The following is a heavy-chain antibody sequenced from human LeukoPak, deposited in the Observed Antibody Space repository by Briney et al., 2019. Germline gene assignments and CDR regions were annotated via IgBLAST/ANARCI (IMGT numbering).Heavy chain of an antibody. CDR3: ARERRDNYDILTGTIYYYYYYMDV. V-gene: IGHV4-34*01. CDR1: GGSFSGDF. J-gene: IGHJ6*03. CDR2: INHGGST. Sequence: SETLSLTCAVYGGSFSGDFWSWIRQSPGKGLEWIGEINHGGSTTYNPSLQSRVTMSVDTSTNQISLKMTSVTAADTAIYYCARERRDNYDILTGTIYYYYYYMDVWGKGTTVTISS. D-gene: IGHD3-9*01.